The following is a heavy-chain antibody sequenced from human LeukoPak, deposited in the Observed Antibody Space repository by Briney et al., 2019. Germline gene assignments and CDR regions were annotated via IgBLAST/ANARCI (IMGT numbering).Heavy chain of an antibody. V-gene: IGHV1-8*03. CDR3: ARGPAADYHYYMDV. J-gene: IGHJ6*03. D-gene: IGHD6-13*01. CDR1: GYTFTSYD. Sequence: ASVKVSCKASGYTFTSYDINWVRQATGQGLEWMGWMNPKSGNTGYAQKFQGRVTITRNTSISTAYMELSSLRSEDTAVYYCARGPAADYHYYMDVWGKGTTVTVSS. CDR2: MNPKSGNT.